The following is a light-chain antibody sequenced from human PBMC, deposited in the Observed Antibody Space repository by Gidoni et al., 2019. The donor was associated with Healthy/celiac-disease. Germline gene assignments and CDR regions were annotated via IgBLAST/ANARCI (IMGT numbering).Light chain of an antibody. J-gene: IGKJ4*01. Sequence: EIVLTQSPATLSLSPGERATLSCRASQSVSSYLAWYQQKPGQAPRLLIYDASNRATGIPARFSGSGSWTDFTLTISSLEPVDFAVYYCQQRSNWPPAFGGGTKVEIK. CDR2: DAS. CDR3: QQRSNWPPA. CDR1: QSVSSY. V-gene: IGKV3-11*01.